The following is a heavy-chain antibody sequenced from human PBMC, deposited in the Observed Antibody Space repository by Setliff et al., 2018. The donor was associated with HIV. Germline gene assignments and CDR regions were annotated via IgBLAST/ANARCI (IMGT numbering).Heavy chain of an antibody. Sequence: SVKVSCKASGGTFSSYAISWVRQAPGQGLEWMGGIIPIIGITNQAQKFQGRVTITADKSTNTAYMELSSLRSDDTAIYYCTNRGGSGTNVGNWFDPWGQGTLVTVSS. J-gene: IGHJ5*02. CDR1: GGTFSSYA. V-gene: IGHV1-69*10. CDR2: IIPIIGIT. CDR3: TNRGGSGTNVGNWFDP. D-gene: IGHD3-10*01.